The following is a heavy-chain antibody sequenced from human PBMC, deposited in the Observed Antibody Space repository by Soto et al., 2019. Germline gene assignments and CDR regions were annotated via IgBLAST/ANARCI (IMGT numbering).Heavy chain of an antibody. D-gene: IGHD3-3*01. CDR2: VTYSGSNT. CDR3: AKARRDLDF. Sequence: GGSLRLSCEASGFTFNNYAMSWVRQAPGKGLEWVSTVTYSGSNTYYADCVKGRFTISRDNSKNTLFLQMNSLRAEDTAVYYCAKARRDLDFRGPGPLVTVSS. CDR1: GFTFNNYA. V-gene: IGHV3-23*01. J-gene: IGHJ4*02.